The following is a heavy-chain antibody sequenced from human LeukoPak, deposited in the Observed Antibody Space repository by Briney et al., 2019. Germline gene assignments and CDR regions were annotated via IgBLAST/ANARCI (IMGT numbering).Heavy chain of an antibody. CDR1: GFNFRSAW. CDR2: VRSKSDAGTM. V-gene: IGHV3-15*01. Sequence: PGGSLRLSCKASGFNFRSAWMSWARQAPGKGLGWVGRVRSKSDAGTMDYAAHVEGRFTISRDDSENMVYLDMNSLKSEDTAVYYCGGRRVWGNGTVVTVSS. CDR3: GGRRV. J-gene: IGHJ6*04. D-gene: IGHD3-16*01.